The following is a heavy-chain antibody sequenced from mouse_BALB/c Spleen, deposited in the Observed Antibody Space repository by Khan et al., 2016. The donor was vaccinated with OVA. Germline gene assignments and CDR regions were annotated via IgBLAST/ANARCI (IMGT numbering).Heavy chain of an antibody. CDR2: IWAGGSS. Sequence: VQLKESGPGLVAPSQTLSITCTVSGFSLTTYGVHWVRQPPGKGLEWLGVIWAGGSSNYNSALMSRLSLIKDNSKSQVFLTMNSLQTIDTAIYYCARAYYCSAGFAYWGQGTMVTVSA. CDR3: ARAYYCSAGFAY. J-gene: IGHJ3*01. D-gene: IGHD1-1*01. V-gene: IGHV2-9*02. CDR1: GFSLTTYG.